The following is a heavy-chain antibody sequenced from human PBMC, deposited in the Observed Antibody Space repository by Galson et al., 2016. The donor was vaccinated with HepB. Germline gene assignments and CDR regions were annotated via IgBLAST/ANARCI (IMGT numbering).Heavy chain of an antibody. J-gene: IGHJ5*02. D-gene: IGHD6-13*01. CDR3: ASKPPAGTNEVT. CDR1: GFTVSSKY. V-gene: IGHV3-53*01. Sequence: SLRLSCAASGFTVSSKYMSWVRQAPGKGLEWVSVIYSGGSAYYADSVKGRFTISRDNSKNTLYLKMNSLRAEDTAVYYCASKPPAGTNEVTWGQGPLVTVSS. CDR2: IYSGGSA.